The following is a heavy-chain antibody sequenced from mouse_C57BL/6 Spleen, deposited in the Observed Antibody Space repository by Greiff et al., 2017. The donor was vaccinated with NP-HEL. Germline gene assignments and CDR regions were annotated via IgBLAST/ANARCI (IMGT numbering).Heavy chain of an antibody. CDR2: ISYDGSN. Sequence: EVKLQESGPGLVKPSQSLSLTCSVTGYSITSGYYWNWIRQFPGNKLEWMGYISYDGSNNYNPSLKNRISITRDTSKNQFFLKLNSVTTEDTATYYCARDPGYYYGSSFYFDYWGQGTTLTVSS. D-gene: IGHD1-1*01. CDR1: GYSITSGYY. CDR3: ARDPGYYYGSSFYFDY. J-gene: IGHJ2*01. V-gene: IGHV3-6*01.